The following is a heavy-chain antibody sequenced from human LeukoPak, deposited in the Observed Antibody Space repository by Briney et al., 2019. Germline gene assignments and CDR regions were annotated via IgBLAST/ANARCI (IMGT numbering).Heavy chain of an antibody. CDR2: TYYRSKWYN. Sequence: SQTLSLTCAISGDSVSSNSAAWNWIRQSPSRGLEWLGRTYYRSKWYNDYAVSVKSRITINPDTSKNQFSLQPNSVTPEDTAVYYCARGQPRYGSGSYYNPYNWFDPWGQGTLVTVSS. D-gene: IGHD3-10*01. CDR3: ARGQPRYGSGSYYNPYNWFDP. J-gene: IGHJ5*02. V-gene: IGHV6-1*01. CDR1: GDSVSSNSAA.